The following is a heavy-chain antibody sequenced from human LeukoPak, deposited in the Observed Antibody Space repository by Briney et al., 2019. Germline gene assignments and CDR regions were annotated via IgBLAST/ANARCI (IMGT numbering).Heavy chain of an antibody. CDR1: GFTFSSYA. V-gene: IGHV3-23*01. CDR3: AKDLRYYSSGYYPFDY. D-gene: IGHD3-22*01. Sequence: GSLRLSCAASGFTFSSYAMGWVRQAPGKGLEWVSAISGSGGSTYYADSVKGRFTISRDNSKNTLYLQMNSLRAEDTAVYYCAKDLRYYSSGYYPFDYWGQGTLVTVSS. J-gene: IGHJ4*02. CDR2: ISGSGGST.